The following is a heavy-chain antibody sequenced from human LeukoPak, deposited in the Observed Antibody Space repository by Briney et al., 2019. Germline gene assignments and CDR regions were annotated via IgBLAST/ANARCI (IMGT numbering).Heavy chain of an antibody. CDR2: IIPILGIV. J-gene: IGHJ4*02. D-gene: IGHD5-12*01. V-gene: IGHV1-69*02. CDR1: GGTFSSYT. Sequence: SVKVSCKASGGTFSSYTFSWVRQAPGQGLEWMGRIIPILGIVNYAQKFQGRVTMTEDTSTDTAYMELSSLRSEDTAVYYCATVSGYSGYDLGDYWGQGTLVTVSS. CDR3: ATVSGYSGYDLGDY.